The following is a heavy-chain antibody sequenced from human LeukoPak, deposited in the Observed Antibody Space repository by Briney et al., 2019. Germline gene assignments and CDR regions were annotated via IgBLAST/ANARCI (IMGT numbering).Heavy chain of an antibody. V-gene: IGHV3-48*01. CDR2: ISSSSSTI. CDR3: ARDGAARPSYFQH. D-gene: IGHD6-6*01. Sequence: GGSLRLSCAASGFTFSSYRMNWVRQAPGKGLEWVSYISSSSSTIYYADSVKGRFTISRDNAKNSLYLQMNSLRAEDTAVYYCARDGAARPSYFQHWGQGTLVTVSS. CDR1: GFTFSSYR. J-gene: IGHJ1*01.